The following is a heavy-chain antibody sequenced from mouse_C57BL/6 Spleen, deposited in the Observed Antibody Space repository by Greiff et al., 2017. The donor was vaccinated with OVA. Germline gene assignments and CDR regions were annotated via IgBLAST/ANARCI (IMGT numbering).Heavy chain of an antibody. Sequence: VQLQQSGAELVRPGASVTLSCKASGYTFTDYEMHWVKQTPVHGLEWIGAIDPETGGTAYNQKFKGKAILTADKSSSTAYMQLSSLTSEDSAVYYCSGGENYRVFDYWGQGTPLTVSS. D-gene: IGHD2-14*01. CDR2: IDPETGGT. CDR1: GYTFTDYE. J-gene: IGHJ2*01. CDR3: SGGENYRVFDY. V-gene: IGHV1-15*01.